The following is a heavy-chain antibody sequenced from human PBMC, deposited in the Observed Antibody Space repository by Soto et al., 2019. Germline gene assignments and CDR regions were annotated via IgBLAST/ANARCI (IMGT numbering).Heavy chain of an antibody. D-gene: IGHD3-10*01. V-gene: IGHV5-51*01. Sequence: RESLKISCKGSGYSFTSYWIGWVRQMPGKGLEWMGIIYPGDSDTRYSPSFQGQVTISADKSISTAYLQWSSLKASDTAMYYCARRLGGSGSYYPPYFDYWGQGTLVTVSS. CDR3: ARRLGGSGSYYPPYFDY. CDR2: IYPGDSDT. CDR1: GYSFTSYW. J-gene: IGHJ4*02.